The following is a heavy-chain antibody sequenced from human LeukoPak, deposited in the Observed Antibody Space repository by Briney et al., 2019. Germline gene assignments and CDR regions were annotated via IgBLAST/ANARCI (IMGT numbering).Heavy chain of an antibody. D-gene: IGHD3-22*01. Sequence: PGGSRTLPRPPSGFTFVDYAMGWVRPAPGRGRDWVGFIRSKTYGRTTEYAASVKGRFTISRDDSKSIAYLQMNSLKTEDTAVYYCTSEAQYYYDRSGYSSSDYWGQGALVTVSS. CDR1: GFTFVDYA. V-gene: IGHV3-49*04. CDR3: TSEAQYYYDRSGYSSSDY. J-gene: IGHJ4*02. CDR2: IRSKTYGRTT.